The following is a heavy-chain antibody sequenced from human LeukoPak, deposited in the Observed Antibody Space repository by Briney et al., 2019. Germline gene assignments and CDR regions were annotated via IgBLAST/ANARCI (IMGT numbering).Heavy chain of an antibody. J-gene: IGHJ6*03. V-gene: IGHV4-34*01. CDR3: ARGRDIVATIRSYYYYYMGV. CDR2: INHSGST. Sequence: SETLSLTCAVYGGSFSGYYWSWIRQPPGKGLEWIGEINHSGSTNYNPSLKSRVTISVDTSKNQFSLKLSSVTAADTAVYYCARGRDIVATIRSYYYYYMGVWGKGTTVTISS. CDR1: GGSFSGYY. D-gene: IGHD5-12*01.